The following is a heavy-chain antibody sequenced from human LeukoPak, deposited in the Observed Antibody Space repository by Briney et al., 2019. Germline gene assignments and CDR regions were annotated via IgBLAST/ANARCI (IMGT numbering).Heavy chain of an antibody. CDR2: MSDSGYST. D-gene: IGHD5/OR15-5a*01. Sequence: PGGSLRLSCAASGFVFRSYGMNWVRQAPGKGLEWVSGMSDSGYSTYYADSVKGRFTISRDNSKNTLYLQMNSLRAEDTAVYYCAKGLRPEDNWGQGTLVTVSS. CDR3: AKGLRPEDN. CDR1: GFVFRSYG. J-gene: IGHJ4*02. V-gene: IGHV3-23*01.